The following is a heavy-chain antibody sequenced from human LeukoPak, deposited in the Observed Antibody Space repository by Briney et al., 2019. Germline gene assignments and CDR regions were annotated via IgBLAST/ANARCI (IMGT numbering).Heavy chain of an antibody. J-gene: IGHJ4*02. CDR3: ARDRMGAGPTTFDF. CDR2: IDSDGRST. V-gene: IGHV3-74*01. D-gene: IGHD1-26*01. CDR1: GFTFSTYW. Sequence: GGSLRLSCAASGFTFSTYWMHWVRQAPGKGLMWVSRIDSDGRSTNYADSVKGRFTVSRDNAKNTLYLQMNSLRAEDTAVYYCARDRMGAGPTTFDFWGQGTLVTVSS.